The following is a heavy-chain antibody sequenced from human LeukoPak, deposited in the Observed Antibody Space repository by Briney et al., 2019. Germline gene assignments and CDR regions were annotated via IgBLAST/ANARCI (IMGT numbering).Heavy chain of an antibody. V-gene: IGHV1-3*01. Sequence: ASVKVSCKASGYTFTSYAMHWVRQAPGQRLEWMGWINAGNGNTKYSQKFQGRVTITRDTSASTAYMELSSLRSEDTAVYYCVRDGPVLLWFGEYLSGAFDIWGQGTMVTVSS. CDR1: GYTFTSYA. D-gene: IGHD3-10*01. CDR3: VRDGPVLLWFGEYLSGAFDI. J-gene: IGHJ3*02. CDR2: INAGNGNT.